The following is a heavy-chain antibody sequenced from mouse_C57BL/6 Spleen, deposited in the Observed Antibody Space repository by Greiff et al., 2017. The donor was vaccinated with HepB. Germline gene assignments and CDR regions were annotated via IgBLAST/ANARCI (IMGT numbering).Heavy chain of an antibody. CDR1: GFTFSDYY. V-gene: IGHV5-16*01. D-gene: IGHD3-3*01. J-gene: IGHJ4*01. CDR2: INYDGSST. CDR3: ARWGDGDYAMDY. Sequence: EVKLVESEGGLVQPGSSMKLSCTASGFTFSDYYMAWVRQVPEKGLEWVAYINYDGSSTYYLDSLKSRFIISRDNAKNILYLQMSSLKSEDTATYYCARWGDGDYAMDYWGQGTSVTVSS.